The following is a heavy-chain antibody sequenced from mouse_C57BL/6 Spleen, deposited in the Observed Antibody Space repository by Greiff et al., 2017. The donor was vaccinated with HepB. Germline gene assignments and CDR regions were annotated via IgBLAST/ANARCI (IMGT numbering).Heavy chain of an antibody. CDR1: GYTFTSYT. V-gene: IGHV1-4*01. J-gene: IGHJ2*01. CDR2: INPSSGYT. CDR3: ARSGVNYYGSTPYYFDY. D-gene: IGHD1-1*01. Sequence: QVQLQQSGAELARPGASVKMSCKASGYTFTSYTMHWVKQRPGQGLEWIGYINPSSGYTKYNQKFKDKATLTADKSSSTAYMQLSSLTSDDSAVYYCARSGVNYYGSTPYYFDYWGQGTTLTVSS.